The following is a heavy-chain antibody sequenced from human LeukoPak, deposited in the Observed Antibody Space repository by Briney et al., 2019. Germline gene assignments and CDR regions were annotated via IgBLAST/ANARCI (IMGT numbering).Heavy chain of an antibody. J-gene: IGHJ6*02. CDR1: GFTFSNYW. CDR2: IKEDGGEK. D-gene: IGHD3-3*01. CDR3: ARRGITISGVLVYHYSGLDV. V-gene: IGHV3-7*01. Sequence: GGSLRLSCAASGFTFSNYWMTWVRQAPGKGLEWVAHIKEDGGEKHYVDSVSGRFTISRDNAKNSLHLQMSSLRAEDTAVYYCARRGITISGVLVYHYSGLDVWGQGTTVTVSS.